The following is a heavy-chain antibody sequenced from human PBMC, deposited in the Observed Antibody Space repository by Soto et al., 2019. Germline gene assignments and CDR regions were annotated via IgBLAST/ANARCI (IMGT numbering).Heavy chain of an antibody. V-gene: IGHV3-11*06. D-gene: IGHD2-2*01. CDR1: GFTFSDYY. J-gene: IGHJ5*02. CDR2: ISSSSSYT. Sequence: NPGGSLRLSCAASGFTFSDYYMSWIRQAPGKGLEWVSYISSSSSYTNYADSVKGRFTISRDNAKNSLYLQMNSLRAEDTAVYYCARETSYCSSTSFLTWLDPWGQGTLVTVSS. CDR3: ARETSYCSSTSFLTWLDP.